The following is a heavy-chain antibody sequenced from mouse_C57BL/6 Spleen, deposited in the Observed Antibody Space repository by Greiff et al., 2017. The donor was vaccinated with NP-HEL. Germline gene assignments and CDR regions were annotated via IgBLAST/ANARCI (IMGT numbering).Heavy chain of an antibody. CDR3: ARSGGHWYFDV. CDR2: IYPSDSET. V-gene: IGHV1-61*01. Sequence: QVQLQQPGAELVRPGSSVKLSCKASGYTFTSYWMDWVKQRPGQGLEWIGNIYPSDSETHYNQKFKDKATLTVDKSSSTAYMQLSSLTSEDSAVYYCARSGGHWYFDVWGTGTTVTVSS. J-gene: IGHJ1*03. CDR1: GYTFTSYW. D-gene: IGHD3-1*01.